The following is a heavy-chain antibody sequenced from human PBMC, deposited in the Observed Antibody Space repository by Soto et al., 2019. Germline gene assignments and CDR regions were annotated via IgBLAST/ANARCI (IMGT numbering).Heavy chain of an antibody. Sequence: ASVKVSCKASGYTFTSYAMHWVRQAPGQRLEWMGWINAGNGNTKYSQKFQGRVTITRDTSASTAYMELSSLRSEDTAVYYCARARRGYYDSSGYFHYFDYWGQGTLVTVSS. CDR1: GYTFTSYA. CDR3: ARARRGYYDSSGYFHYFDY. J-gene: IGHJ4*02. CDR2: INAGNGNT. D-gene: IGHD3-22*01. V-gene: IGHV1-3*01.